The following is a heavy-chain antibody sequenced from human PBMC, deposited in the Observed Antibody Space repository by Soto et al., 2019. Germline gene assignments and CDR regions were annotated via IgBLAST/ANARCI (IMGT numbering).Heavy chain of an antibody. CDR1: GGSISSGDYY. CDR3: ARDRWFETEKYYFDY. Sequence: PSETLSLTCTVSGGSISSGDYYWSWIRQPPGKGLEWIGYIYYSGSTYYNPSLKSRVTISVDTSKNQFSLKLSSVTAADTAVYYCARDRWFETEKYYFDYWGQGTLVTVSS. CDR2: IYYSGST. D-gene: IGHD3-10*01. V-gene: IGHV4-30-4*01. J-gene: IGHJ4*02.